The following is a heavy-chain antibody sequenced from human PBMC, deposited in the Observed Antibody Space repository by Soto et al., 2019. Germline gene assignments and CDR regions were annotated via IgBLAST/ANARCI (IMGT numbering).Heavy chain of an antibody. CDR3: AKGGITLVRGSFDY. Sequence: GGSLRLSCAVSGFTLSSYAMSWVRQAPGKGLEWVSAISGSGTNTYYADYVKGRFTISRDKSKNTLFLQMSSLRAEDTVVYFCAKGGITLVRGSFDYWGQGTLVTVSS. D-gene: IGHD3-10*01. CDR1: GFTLSSYA. V-gene: IGHV3-23*01. CDR2: ISGSGTNT. J-gene: IGHJ4*02.